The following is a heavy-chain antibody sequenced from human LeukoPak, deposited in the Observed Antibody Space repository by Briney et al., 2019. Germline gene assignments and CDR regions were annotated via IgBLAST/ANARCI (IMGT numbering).Heavy chain of an antibody. CDR1: GYSISSGFY. CDR3: ARGYSYGYGGFDP. CDR2: IYYSGST. Sequence: ETLSLPFTVSGYSISSGFYWGWIRQPPGKGLEWIGSIYYSGSTYYNPSLKSRVTISVDTSKNQFSLKLSSVTAADTAVYYCARGYSYGYGGFDPWGQGTLVTVSS. J-gene: IGHJ5*02. V-gene: IGHV4-38-2*02. D-gene: IGHD5-18*01.